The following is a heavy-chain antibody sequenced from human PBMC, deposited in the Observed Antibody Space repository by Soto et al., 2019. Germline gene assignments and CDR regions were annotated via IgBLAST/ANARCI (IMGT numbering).Heavy chain of an antibody. V-gene: IGHV2-5*02. D-gene: IGHD5-12*01. J-gene: IGHJ4*02. CDR1: GFSLSTRGVA. CDR3: AHRPRAYAYYFDY. Sequence: QITLKESGPTLVKPTQTLTLTCTFSGFSLSTRGVAVGWFRQPPGKALEWLALIYWDEDKWYSPSLKSRLTTTGDTSKHQVVLTMPNMDPVDTATSSCAHRPRAYAYYFDYWGQGPLVTFSS. CDR2: IYWDEDK.